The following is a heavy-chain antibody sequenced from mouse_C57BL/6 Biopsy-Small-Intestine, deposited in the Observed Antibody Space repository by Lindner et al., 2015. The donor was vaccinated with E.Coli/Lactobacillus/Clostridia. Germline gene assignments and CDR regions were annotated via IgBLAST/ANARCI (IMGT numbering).Heavy chain of an antibody. CDR3: ARGLGYYDSSGYYYGAQSDDN. V-gene: IGHV1-4*01. CDR1: GYSFTSYG. CDR2: ITVCNGNT. Sequence: SVKVSCKASGYSFTSYGFSWVRQAPGQGLEWMGWITVCNGNTKYAQKFQDRVTMTTDISTGTVYMELRSLRSDDTAVYYCARGLGYYDSSGYYYGAQSDDNWGQGTLVTVSS. J-gene: IGHJ4*01. D-gene: IGHD1-1*01.